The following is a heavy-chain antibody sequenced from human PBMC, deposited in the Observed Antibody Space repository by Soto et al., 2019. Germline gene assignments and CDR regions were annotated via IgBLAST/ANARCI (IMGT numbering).Heavy chain of an antibody. V-gene: IGHV3-48*01. D-gene: IGHD3-22*01. CDR2: ISSSSSTI. J-gene: IGHJ4*02. CDR3: ARDVKDSSGYYSPFDY. CDR1: GFTFSSYS. Sequence: PGGSLRLACAASGFTFSSYSMNWVRQAPGKGLDWVSYISSSSSTIYYADSVKGRFTISRDNAKNSLYLQMNSLRAEDTAVYYCARDVKDSSGYYSPFDYWGQGTLVTVSS.